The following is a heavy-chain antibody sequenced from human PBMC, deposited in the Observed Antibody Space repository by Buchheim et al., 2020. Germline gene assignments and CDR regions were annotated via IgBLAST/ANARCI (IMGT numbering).Heavy chain of an antibody. J-gene: IGHJ5*02. D-gene: IGHD3-22*01. CDR2: ISESGGTT. V-gene: IGHV3-23*01. Sequence: EVQLLESGGGLVQPGGSLRVSCVDSGFTFSSNAMSWVRQAPGKGLEWVSVISESGGTTHYADSVKGRFTISRDNSKNTLYLQMNSLRAEDTAVYYCAKPSGVVVITDWFDPWGQGTL. CDR1: GFTFSSNA. CDR3: AKPSGVVVITDWFDP.